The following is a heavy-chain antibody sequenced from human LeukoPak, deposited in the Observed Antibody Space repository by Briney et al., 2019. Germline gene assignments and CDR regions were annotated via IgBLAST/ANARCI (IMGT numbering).Heavy chain of an antibody. Sequence: ASVKVSCKASGYTFTSYYMHWVRHPHAQGLEWMGVINPSGGSTSYAQKFQGRVTITRDTSKSTVYMELSSLRSEDTAVYYCARDSRNNYYDSSCFDYWGEGTLAAVSS. J-gene: IGHJ4*02. CDR2: INPSGGST. D-gene: IGHD3-22*01. V-gene: IGHV1-46*01. CDR3: ARDSRNNYYDSSCFDY. CDR1: GYTFTSYY.